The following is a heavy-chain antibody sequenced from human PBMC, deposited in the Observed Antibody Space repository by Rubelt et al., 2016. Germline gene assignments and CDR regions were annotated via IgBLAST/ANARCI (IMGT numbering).Heavy chain of an antibody. J-gene: IGHJ4*02. CDR2: ISGSGGST. Sequence: GKGLEWVSAISGSGGSTYYADSVKGRFTISRDNSKNTLYLQMNSLRAEDTAVYYCARGPAATTIDYWGQGTLVTVSS. V-gene: IGHV3-23*01. D-gene: IGHD2-2*01. CDR3: ARGPAATTIDY.